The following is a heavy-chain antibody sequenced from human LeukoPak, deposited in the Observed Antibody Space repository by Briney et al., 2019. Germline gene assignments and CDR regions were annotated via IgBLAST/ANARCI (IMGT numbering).Heavy chain of an antibody. J-gene: IGHJ5*02. Sequence: GASVKVSCKASGYTFTSYYMHWVRQATGQGLEWMGIINPSGGSTSYAQKFQGRVTMTRDTSTGTVYMELSSLRSEDTAVYYCAGGEVPDIVATSWFDPWGQGTLVTVSS. CDR2: INPSGGST. CDR1: GYTFTSYY. D-gene: IGHD5-12*01. V-gene: IGHV1-46*01. CDR3: AGGEVPDIVATSWFDP.